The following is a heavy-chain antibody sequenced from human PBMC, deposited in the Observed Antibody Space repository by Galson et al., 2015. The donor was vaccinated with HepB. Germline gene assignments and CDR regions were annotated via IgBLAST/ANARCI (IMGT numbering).Heavy chain of an antibody. Sequence: QSGAEVKKPGASVKVSCKASGYTFTSYGISWVRQAPGQGLEWMGWISAYNGNTNYAQKLQGRVTMTTDTSTSTAYMELRSLRSDDTAVYYCARDLAGWVVGATVYFDYWGQGTLVTVSS. V-gene: IGHV1-18*04. CDR1: GYTFTSYG. CDR3: ARDLAGWVVGATVYFDY. J-gene: IGHJ4*02. D-gene: IGHD1-26*01. CDR2: ISAYNGNT.